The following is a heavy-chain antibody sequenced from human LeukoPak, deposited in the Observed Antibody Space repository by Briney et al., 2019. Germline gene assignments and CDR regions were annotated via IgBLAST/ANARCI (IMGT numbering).Heavy chain of an antibody. CDR2: IKSKIDGGTI. D-gene: IGHD6-25*01. V-gene: IGHV3-15*01. CDR3: TTRRQDGC. Sequence: GGSLRLSCVASGFTFSDAWMSWVRQAPVKGLEWVGRIKSKIDGGTIDYAAPVKGRFTISRDDSRNTLYLQMNSLKTEDTAVYYCTTRRQDGCWGQGTLVTVS. J-gene: IGHJ4*02. CDR1: GFTFSDAW.